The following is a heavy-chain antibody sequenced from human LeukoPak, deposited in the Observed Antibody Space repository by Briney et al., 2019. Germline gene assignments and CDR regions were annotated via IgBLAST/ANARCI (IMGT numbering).Heavy chain of an antibody. CDR3: AGETTVTTTYDY. CDR2: IYYSGST. Sequence: KPSETLSLTCAVSGGSISSGGYSWSWIRQPPGKGLEWIGYIYYSGSTYYNPSLKSRVTISVDTSKNQFSLKLSSVTAADTAVYYCAGETTVTTTYDYWGQGTLVTVSS. J-gene: IGHJ4*02. CDR1: GGSISSGGYS. D-gene: IGHD4-17*01. V-gene: IGHV4-30-4*07.